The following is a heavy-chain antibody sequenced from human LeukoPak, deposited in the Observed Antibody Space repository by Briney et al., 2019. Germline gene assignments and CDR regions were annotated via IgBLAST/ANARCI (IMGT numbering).Heavy chain of an antibody. CDR2: INPNSGGT. J-gene: IGHJ4*03. CDR1: GYTFTGYY. V-gene: IGHV1-2*02. CDR3: ARDRGSYYGAHYFDY. D-gene: IGHD1-26*01. Sequence: ASVKVSCKASGYTFTGYYMHWVRQAPGQGLEWMGWINPNSGGTNYAQKFQGRVTMTRDTSISTAYMELSRLRSDDTAVYYCARDRGSYYGAHYFDYWGKGTTVTVSS.